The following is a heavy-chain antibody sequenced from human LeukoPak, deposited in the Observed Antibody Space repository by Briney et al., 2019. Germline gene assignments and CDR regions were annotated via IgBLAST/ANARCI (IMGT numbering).Heavy chain of an antibody. Sequence: GGSLRLSCAASGFTFSSYGMHWVRQAPGKGLEWVAVISYDGSNKYYADSVKGRFTISRDNSKNTLYLQMNSLRAEDTAVYYCAKDLGTTVTPGDYWGQGTLVTVSS. CDR2: ISYDGSNK. J-gene: IGHJ4*02. V-gene: IGHV3-30*18. CDR1: GFTFSSYG. D-gene: IGHD4-17*01. CDR3: AKDLGTTVTPGDY.